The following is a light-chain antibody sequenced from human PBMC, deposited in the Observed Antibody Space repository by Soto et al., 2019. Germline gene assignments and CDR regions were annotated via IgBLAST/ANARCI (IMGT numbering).Light chain of an antibody. V-gene: IGLV2-11*01. CDR3: CSYAGSSYYV. CDR1: SSDVGGYNY. Sequence: QSSPTQPRSVSGSPGQSVTIACTGTSSDVGGYNYVSWYQQHPGKAPKLMIYDVSKRPSGVPDRFSGSKSGNTASLTISGLQAEDEAYYYCCSYAGSSYYVFGSGTKVTVL. CDR2: DVS. J-gene: IGLJ1*01.